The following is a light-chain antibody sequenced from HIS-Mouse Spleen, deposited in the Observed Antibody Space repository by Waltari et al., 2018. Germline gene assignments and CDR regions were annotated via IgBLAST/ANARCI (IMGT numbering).Light chain of an antibody. Sequence: QSVLTQPPSASGTPGQRVTISCSGSSSNIGRHYVYWYQQLPGTAPKLRIYRNNQRPSGVPDRFSGSKSGTSASLAISGLRSEDEADYYCAAWDDSLSGPVFGGGTKLTVL. J-gene: IGLJ3*02. CDR1: SSNIGRHY. V-gene: IGLV1-47*01. CDR2: RNN. CDR3: AAWDDSLSGPV.